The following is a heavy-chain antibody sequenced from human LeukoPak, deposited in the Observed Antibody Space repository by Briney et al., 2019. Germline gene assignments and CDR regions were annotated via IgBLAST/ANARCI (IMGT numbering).Heavy chain of an antibody. CDR1: GFTSYDYA. Sequence: GGSLRLSCAASGFTSYDYAMSWVRQPPGKGLEWVSLIRDGDGRTHYADSVKGRFTISRDNSKKMVYLQMNGLRADGTAVYYCAKDHSTTWLGSFNYWGQGTLVTVSS. D-gene: IGHD2-2*01. CDR3: AKDHSTTWLGSFNY. CDR2: IRDGDGRT. J-gene: IGHJ4*02. V-gene: IGHV3-23*01.